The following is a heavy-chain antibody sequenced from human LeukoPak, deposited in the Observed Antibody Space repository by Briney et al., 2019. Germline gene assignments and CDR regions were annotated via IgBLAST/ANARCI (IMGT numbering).Heavy chain of an antibody. CDR3: AREELSRDSSGYYLDY. D-gene: IGHD3-22*01. Sequence: GGSLRLSCAASGFTFDDYAMHWVRQAPGKGLEWVSGISWNSGSIGYADSVKGRFTISRDNSKNTLYPQMNSLRAEDTAVYYCAREELSRDSSGYYLDYWGQGTLVTVSS. CDR1: GFTFDDYA. J-gene: IGHJ4*02. CDR2: ISWNSGSI. V-gene: IGHV3-9*01.